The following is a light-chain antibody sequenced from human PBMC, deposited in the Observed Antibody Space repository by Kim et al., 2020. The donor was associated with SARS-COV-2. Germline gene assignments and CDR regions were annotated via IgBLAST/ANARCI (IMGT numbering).Light chain of an antibody. CDR2: GAS. Sequence: DIVLTQSPGTLYLSPGERATLSCRASQSVSSNYLAWYQKKAGQAPRLLIYGASNRATGIPDRFSGSQSGTDFTLTISRLEPEDFAVYYCQQYGSSPWTFGQGTKVDIK. J-gene: IGKJ1*01. CDR3: QQYGSSPWT. V-gene: IGKV3-20*01. CDR1: QSVSSNY.